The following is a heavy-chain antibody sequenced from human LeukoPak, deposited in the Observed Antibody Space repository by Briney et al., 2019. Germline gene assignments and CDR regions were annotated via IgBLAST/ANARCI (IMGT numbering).Heavy chain of an antibody. D-gene: IGHD3-22*01. V-gene: IGHV1-2*02. J-gene: IGHJ3*02. Sequence: ASVTVSCKASGYTFTGYYMHWVRQAPGQGLEWMGWINPNSGGTNYAQKFQGRVTMTRDTSISTAYMELSRLRSDDTAVYYCARDFLHVYYYDSSGYVRGAFDIWGQGTMVTVSS. CDR2: INPNSGGT. CDR3: ARDFLHVYYYDSSGYVRGAFDI. CDR1: GYTFTGYY.